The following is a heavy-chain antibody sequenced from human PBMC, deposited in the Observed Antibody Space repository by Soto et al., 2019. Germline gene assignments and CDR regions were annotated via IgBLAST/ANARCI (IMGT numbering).Heavy chain of an antibody. D-gene: IGHD3-9*01. J-gene: IGHJ4*02. CDR2: ISYNGTKK. CDR3: AKGDDNAGDY. CDR1: GFTFNKYG. Sequence: QVQLVESGGGVVQPGRSLRLSCAASGFTFNKYGMHWVRLAPGKGLEWVAVISYNGTKKYYADSVKGRFTISRDNSKNTLHLEMNSLRADDTAVYYCAKGDDNAGDYWGQGTLVTVSS. V-gene: IGHV3-30*18.